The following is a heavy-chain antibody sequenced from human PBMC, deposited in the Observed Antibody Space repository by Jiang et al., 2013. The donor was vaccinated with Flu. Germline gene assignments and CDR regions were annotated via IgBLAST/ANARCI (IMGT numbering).Heavy chain of an antibody. D-gene: IGHD3-16*01. J-gene: IGHJ4*02. Sequence: GAEVKKPGESLKISCKGSGYSFTSYWIGWVRQMPGKGLEWMGIIYPGDSDTRYSPSFQGQVTISADKTINTAYLQWSSLRASDTAMYYCARLGRSASGELYTALYYFDYWGQGTLV. CDR1: GYSFTSYW. CDR3: ARLGRSASGELYTALYYFDY. V-gene: IGHV5-51*03. CDR2: IYPGDSDT.